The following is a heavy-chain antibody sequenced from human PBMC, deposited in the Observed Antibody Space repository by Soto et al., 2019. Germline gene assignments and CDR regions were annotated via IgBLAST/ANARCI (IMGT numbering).Heavy chain of an antibody. Sequence: QAQLVHSGPEVKKPGASVKVSCRASGYTFTGYYLHWVRQVPGQGLEWMGWINLNSGGAIYAQNCQGRVTITRDTSITTTYMALTALRSDDSAMYYCERRELPGPCSAFDLWGQGTMVSVSS. CDR3: ERRELPGPCSAFDL. CDR1: GYTFTGYY. J-gene: IGHJ3*01. CDR2: INLNSGGA. V-gene: IGHV1-2*02. D-gene: IGHD1-7*01.